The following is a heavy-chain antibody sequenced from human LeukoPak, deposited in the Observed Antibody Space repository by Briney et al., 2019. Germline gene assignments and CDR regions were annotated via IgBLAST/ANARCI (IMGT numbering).Heavy chain of an antibody. CDR1: GFTFDDYA. J-gene: IGHJ3*02. Sequence: PGRSLRLSCAASGFTFDDYAMHWVRQAPGKGLEWVSGISWNSGSIGYADSVKGRFTISRDNAKNSLYLQMNSLRAEDTALYYCAKSTVVMAPNDAFDIWGQGTMVTVSS. CDR2: ISWNSGSI. V-gene: IGHV3-9*01. CDR3: AKSTVVMAPNDAFDI. D-gene: IGHD5-24*01.